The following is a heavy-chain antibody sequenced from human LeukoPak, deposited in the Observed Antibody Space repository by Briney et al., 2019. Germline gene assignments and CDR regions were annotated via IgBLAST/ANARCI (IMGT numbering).Heavy chain of an antibody. V-gene: IGHV3-30*02. Sequence: GGSLRLSCAASGFTFSSYVMRWVRQAPGKGLEWVAFIRYDGSCKYYSDSVKGRFTISRDNSKNTLYLQMNSLRAEDTAVYYCARVVAGKLDYWGQGTLVTVSS. D-gene: IGHD5-12*01. J-gene: IGHJ4*02. CDR1: GFTFSSYV. CDR3: ARVVAGKLDY. CDR2: IRYDGSCK.